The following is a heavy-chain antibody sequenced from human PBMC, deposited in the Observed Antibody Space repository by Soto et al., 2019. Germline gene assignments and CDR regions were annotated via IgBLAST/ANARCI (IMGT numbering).Heavy chain of an antibody. Sequence: ASVKVSCKASGYTFTSYAMHWVRQAPGQRLEWMGWINAGNGNTKYSQKFQGRVTITRDTSASTAYMELSSLRSEDTAVYYCARDPIADYDILTGYYTGWFDPWGQGTLVTVSS. J-gene: IGHJ5*02. CDR2: INAGNGNT. V-gene: IGHV1-3*01. CDR3: ARDPIADYDILTGYYTGWFDP. CDR1: GYTFTSYA. D-gene: IGHD3-9*01.